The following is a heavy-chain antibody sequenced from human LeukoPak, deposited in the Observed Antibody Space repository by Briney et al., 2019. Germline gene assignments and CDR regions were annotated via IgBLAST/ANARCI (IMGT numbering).Heavy chain of an antibody. Sequence: SETLSLTCAVYGGSFSGYYWSWIRQPPGKGLEWIGEINHSGSTNYNLSLKSRVTISVDTSKNQFSLKLSGVTAADTAVSYCATGPLNKPRRYGYSYWGQGTLVTVSS. V-gene: IGHV4-34*01. J-gene: IGHJ4*02. CDR1: GGSFSGYY. CDR2: INHSGST. D-gene: IGHD5-24*01. CDR3: ATGPLNKPRRYGYSY.